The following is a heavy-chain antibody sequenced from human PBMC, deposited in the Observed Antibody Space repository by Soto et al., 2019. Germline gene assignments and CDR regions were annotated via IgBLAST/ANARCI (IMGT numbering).Heavy chain of an antibody. CDR2: VYSTGST. V-gene: IGHV4-39*01. CDR3: ARSHYTYGLLIDY. CDR1: GDSITTNGYY. D-gene: IGHD2-8*01. Sequence: SETLSLTGSVSGDSITTNGYYWAWLLTPPGKGLQWIGNVYSTGSTFSHPSLTSRVFISVDTSKNKFSLRLTSVTAADTAVYYCARSHYTYGLLIDYWGPGIMVTVSS. J-gene: IGHJ4*02.